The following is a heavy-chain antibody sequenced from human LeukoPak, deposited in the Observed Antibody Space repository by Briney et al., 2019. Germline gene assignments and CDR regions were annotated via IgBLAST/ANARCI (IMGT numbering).Heavy chain of an antibody. D-gene: IGHD6-13*01. V-gene: IGHV4-38-2*02. Sequence: SETLSLTCTVSGNSISSGYYWGWIRPPPGKGLEWIGSIYHSGRTYYNPSLKSRVTISVDTSKNQFSLKLSSVTAADTAVYYCARGGTYSSSSGDYWGQGTLVTVSS. CDR2: IYHSGRT. J-gene: IGHJ4*02. CDR1: GNSISSGYY. CDR3: ARGGTYSSSSGDY.